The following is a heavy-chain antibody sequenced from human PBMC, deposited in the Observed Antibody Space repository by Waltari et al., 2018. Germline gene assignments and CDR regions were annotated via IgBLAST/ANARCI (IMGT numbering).Heavy chain of an antibody. CDR3: ARDSRTGYYIGWFDS. Sequence: EVQLLESGGGLVQPGGSLRLSGAASGFTCISYAMTWVRQAPGKGLEWVSSISGPALTTFYADSVKGRFSVSRDNSKNTLYLQINGLRADDTAVYYCARDSRTGYYIGWFDSWGQGTLVTVSS. CDR2: ISGPALTT. J-gene: IGHJ5*01. V-gene: IGHV3-23*01. D-gene: IGHD3-9*01. CDR1: GFTCISYA.